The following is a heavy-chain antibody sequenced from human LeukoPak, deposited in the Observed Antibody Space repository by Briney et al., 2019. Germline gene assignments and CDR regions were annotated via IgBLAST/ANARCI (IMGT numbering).Heavy chain of an antibody. Sequence: GGSLRLSCAASGFTFSSYGMHWVRQAPGKGLEWVAFIRYDGSNKYYADSVKGRFTISRDNAKNSLYLQMNSLRAEDTAVYYCAREGQQLVRNTPLNNWFDPWGQGTLVTVSP. V-gene: IGHV3-30*02. J-gene: IGHJ5*02. CDR3: AREGQQLVRNTPLNNWFDP. CDR2: IRYDGSNK. CDR1: GFTFSSYG. D-gene: IGHD6-13*01.